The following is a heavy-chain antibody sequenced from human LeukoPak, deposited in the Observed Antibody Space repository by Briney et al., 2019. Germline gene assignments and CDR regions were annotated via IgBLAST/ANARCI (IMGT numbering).Heavy chain of an antibody. CDR3: AKDTYYDILTGYPSFDY. D-gene: IGHD3-9*01. CDR1: GFTFSSYG. CDR2: ISGSGGST. V-gene: IGHV3-23*01. Sequence: GGSLRLSCAASGFTFSSYGMSWVRQAPGKGLEWVSAISGSGGSTYYADSVKGRFTISRDNAKNSLYLQMNSLRAEDTALYYCAKDTYYDILTGYPSFDYWGQGTLVTVSS. J-gene: IGHJ4*02.